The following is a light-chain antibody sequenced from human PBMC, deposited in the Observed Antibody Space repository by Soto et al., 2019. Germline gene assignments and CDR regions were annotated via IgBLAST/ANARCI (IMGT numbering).Light chain of an antibody. Sequence: QSVLTQPPSVSGAPGQRVTISCTGSSSNIGSTYDVQWYQQLPGTAPKLLIHGNTNRPSGVPDRFSGSKSGTSASLAIIGLQADDEADYYCQSYDDSLSVHYVFGTGTKVTVL. CDR3: QSYDDSLSVHYV. J-gene: IGLJ1*01. CDR2: GNT. CDR1: SSNIGSTYD. V-gene: IGLV1-40*01.